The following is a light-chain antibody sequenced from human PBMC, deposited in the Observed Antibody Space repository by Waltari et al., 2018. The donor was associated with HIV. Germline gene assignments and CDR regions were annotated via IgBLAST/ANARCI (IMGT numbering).Light chain of an antibody. CDR1: TTDIGSYTY. CDR2: EVS. V-gene: IGLV2-14*01. Sequence: QSVLTQPASVSGSPGQSLTLSCTGTTTDIGSYTYVSWYQQSPDKAPKLIIYEVSKRPSGVASRFSGSKSGNTASLTISGLQAEDEAYYHCSSYSRGALLFGGGTKVTVL. CDR3: SSYSRGALL. J-gene: IGLJ2*01.